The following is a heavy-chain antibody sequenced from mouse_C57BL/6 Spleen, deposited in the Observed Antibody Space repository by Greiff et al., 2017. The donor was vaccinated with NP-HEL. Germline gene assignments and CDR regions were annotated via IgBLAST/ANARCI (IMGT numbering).Heavy chain of an antibody. V-gene: IGHV5-17*01. CDR1: GFTFSDYG. D-gene: IGHD2-5*01. Sequence: EVKVEESGGGLVKPGGSLKLSCAASGFTFSDYGMHWVRQAPEKGLEWVAYISSGSSTIYYADTVKGRFTISRDNAKNTLFLQMTSLRSEDTAMYYCATYSNYWYFDVWGTGTTVTVSS. J-gene: IGHJ1*03. CDR3: ATYSNYWYFDV. CDR2: ISSGSSTI.